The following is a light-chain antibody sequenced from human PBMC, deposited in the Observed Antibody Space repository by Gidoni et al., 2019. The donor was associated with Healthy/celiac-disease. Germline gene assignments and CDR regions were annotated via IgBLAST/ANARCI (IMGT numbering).Light chain of an antibody. V-gene: IGLV3-21*02. CDR2: DDS. Sequence: YVLTQPPSVSVAPGQTARITCGGNNIGSKSVHWYQQKPGQAPVLVVYDDSDRPPGIPERFSGSNSGNTATLTISRVEAGDEADYDCQVWDSSSDHAVFGGGTQLTAL. J-gene: IGLJ7*02. CDR1: NIGSKS. CDR3: QVWDSSSDHAV.